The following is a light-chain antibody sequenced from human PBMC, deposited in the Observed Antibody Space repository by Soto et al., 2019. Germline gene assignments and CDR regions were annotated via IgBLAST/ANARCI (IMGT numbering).Light chain of an antibody. Sequence: DIQMTQSPASLSASVGDRVTITCRASQSISGYLNWYLQKPGKAPKHLIYGASTLQSGVPSRFTGSGSETSFTLIISSLQPQDFGTYYCQQTYNTPVTFGPGTKVDI. V-gene: IGKV1-39*01. CDR2: GAS. J-gene: IGKJ3*01. CDR3: QQTYNTPVT. CDR1: QSISGY.